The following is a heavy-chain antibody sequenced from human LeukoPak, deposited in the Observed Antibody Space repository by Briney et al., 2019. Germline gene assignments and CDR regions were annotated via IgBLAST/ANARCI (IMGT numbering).Heavy chain of an antibody. CDR1: XXXXXXXW. CDR3: ARGGGLDV. J-gene: IGHJ6*02. CDR2: INHNGNVN. Sequence: SXXLSCAXXXXXXXXXWMXXAXXXPXXGLEWVASINHNGNVNYYVDSVKGRFTISRDNAKNSLYLQMSNLRAEDTAVYFCARGGGLDVWGQGATVTVSS. V-gene: IGHV3-7*03. D-gene: IGHD3-16*01.